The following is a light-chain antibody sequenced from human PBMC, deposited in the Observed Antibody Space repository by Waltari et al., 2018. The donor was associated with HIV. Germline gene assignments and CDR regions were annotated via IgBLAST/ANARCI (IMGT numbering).Light chain of an antibody. CDR2: QDK. CDR3: QAWDSSTFV. V-gene: IGLV3-1*01. Sequence: SYELTQPPSVSVSPGQTASITCSGDKLGDKYVCWYQQKPGQSPILVIYQDKKRPSGIPERFSGSNSGNTATLTISGIQPMDEADYYCQAWDSSTFVFGTGTKVTVL. J-gene: IGLJ1*01. CDR1: KLGDKY.